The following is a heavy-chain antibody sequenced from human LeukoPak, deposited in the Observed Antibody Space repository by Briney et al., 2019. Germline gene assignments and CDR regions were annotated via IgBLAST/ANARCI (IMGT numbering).Heavy chain of an antibody. Sequence: ASVKVACKDSGCTFTDYYIYWVRQAPGQGLEWMGWIDPNSGGTNYPQRFQGRVTMTRDTSITTAYMELSSLTADDTAVYYCATRSSGTNYYYYYGMDVWGQGTTVTVSS. CDR2: IDPNSGGT. J-gene: IGHJ6*02. CDR1: GCTFTDYY. V-gene: IGHV1-2*02. CDR3: ATRSSGTNYYYYYGMDV. D-gene: IGHD6-19*01.